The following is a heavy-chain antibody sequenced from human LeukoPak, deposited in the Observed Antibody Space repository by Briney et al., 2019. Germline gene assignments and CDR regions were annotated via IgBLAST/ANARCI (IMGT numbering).Heavy chain of an antibody. J-gene: IGHJ3*02. V-gene: IGHV4-38-2*02. Sequence: SETLSLTCTVSGYSISSGYYWGWIRQPPGKGLEWIGSIYHSGSTYYNPSLKSRVTISVDTSKNQFSLKLSSVTAADTAVYYCARAGAQQLDWDAFDIWGQGTMVTVSS. D-gene: IGHD6-13*01. CDR2: IYHSGST. CDR3: ARAGAQQLDWDAFDI. CDR1: GYSISSGYY.